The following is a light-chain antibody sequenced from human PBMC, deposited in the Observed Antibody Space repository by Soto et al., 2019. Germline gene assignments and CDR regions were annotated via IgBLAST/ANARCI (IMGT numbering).Light chain of an antibody. J-gene: IGKJ1*01. Sequence: VDMRQSPDTLSVSPGERATLSCRASRSVSSNLAWYQQKPGQAPRLLIYGASTRATGITARFSGSGSGTEFTLTINSLQSEDFAVYYCQQYGSSPRTFGQGTKVEIK. V-gene: IGKV3-15*01. CDR3: QQYGSSPRT. CDR2: GAS. CDR1: RSVSSN.